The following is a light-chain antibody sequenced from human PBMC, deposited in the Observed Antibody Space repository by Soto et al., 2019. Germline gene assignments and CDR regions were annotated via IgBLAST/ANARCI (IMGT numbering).Light chain of an antibody. CDR2: GAS. Sequence: EIVLTQSPGTLSLSAGERATLSCRASQSASSTYLAWYQQKPGHAPRLLIYGASSRATGIPDRFSGSGSGTDFTLTISRLXPEDFAVYYCQQYGSSPLTFGGGTKVDIK. CDR3: QQYGSSPLT. CDR1: QSASSTY. V-gene: IGKV3-20*01. J-gene: IGKJ4*01.